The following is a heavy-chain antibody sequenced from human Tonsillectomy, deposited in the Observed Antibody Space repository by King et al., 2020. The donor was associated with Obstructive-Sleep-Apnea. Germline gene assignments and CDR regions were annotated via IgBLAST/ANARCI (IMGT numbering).Heavy chain of an antibody. CDR2: ISYDGSNK. J-gene: IGHJ3*02. CDR1: GFTFSSYA. V-gene: IGHV3-30*04. D-gene: IGHD2-15*01. CDR3: ARDWGYCSGGSCYPDAFDI. Sequence: HVQLVESGGGVVQPGRSLRLSCAASGFTFSSYAMHWVRQAPGKGLEWVAVISYDGSNKYYADSVKGRFTISRDNSKNTLYLQMNSLRAEDTAVYYCARDWGYCSGGSCYPDAFDIWGHGTMVTVSS.